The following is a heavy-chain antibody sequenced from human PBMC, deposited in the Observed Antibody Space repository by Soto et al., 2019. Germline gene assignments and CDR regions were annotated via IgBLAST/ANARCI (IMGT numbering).Heavy chain of an antibody. CDR1: RFTFSDYA. D-gene: IGHD5-12*01. CDR2: IGGDGGSP. V-gene: IGHV3-23*01. Sequence: GGSLRLSCAASRFTFSDYAMSWVRQAPGKGLEWVSVIGGDGGSPYYADSVKGRFTVSRDNSKNTLYLQMDSLRAEDTAVYYCAKEASSRNGIYDQFDIWGPGTMVTVSS. J-gene: IGHJ3*02. CDR3: AKEASSRNGIYDQFDI.